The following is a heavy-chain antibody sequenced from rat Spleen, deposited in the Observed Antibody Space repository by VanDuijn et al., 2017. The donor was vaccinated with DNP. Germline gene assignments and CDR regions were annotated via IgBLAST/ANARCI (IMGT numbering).Heavy chain of an antibody. J-gene: IGHJ3*01. D-gene: IGHD1-4*01. Sequence: EVQLVESGGGLVQPGRSLKLSCAASGFTFSDYNMAWVRQAPKKGLEWVATISTSGSRTYYPDSVKGRFTISRDKAKSSLYLQMNSLKSEDTATYYCATSPGPNWFAYWGQGTLVTVSS. CDR3: ATSPGPNWFAY. CDR2: ISTSGSRT. V-gene: IGHV5-7*01. CDR1: GFTFSDYN.